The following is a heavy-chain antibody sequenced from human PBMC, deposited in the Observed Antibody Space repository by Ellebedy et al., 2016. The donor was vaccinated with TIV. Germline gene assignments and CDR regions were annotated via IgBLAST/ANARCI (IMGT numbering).Heavy chain of an antibody. CDR2: ISGSGSSP. D-gene: IGHD2-2*01. CDR1: GFTFSSYG. CDR3: ATYATSFRD. J-gene: IGHJ4*02. V-gene: IGHV3-23*01. Sequence: GESLKISXAASGFTFSSYGMSWVRQAPGKGLEWVSSISGSGSSPYYADSVKGRFSISRDNSKNTLYLQMNSLRAEDTAVYYCATYATSFRDWGQGTLVTVSS.